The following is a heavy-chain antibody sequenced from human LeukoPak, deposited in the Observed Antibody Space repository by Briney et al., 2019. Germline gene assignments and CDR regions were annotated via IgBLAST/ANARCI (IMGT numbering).Heavy chain of an antibody. CDR3: ARRTSGSVAFDI. CDR2: VYHSGNT. D-gene: IGHD3-10*01. V-gene: IGHV4-38-2*02. CDR1: GYSISSGYY. Sequence: SETLSLTCTVSGYSISSGYYWAWIWQSPEKVLEWIASVYHSGNTYSNPSLKSRVTISVDTSKNQFSLQLSSVTAADTAVYYCARRTSGSVAFDIWGQGTMVTVSS. J-gene: IGHJ3*02.